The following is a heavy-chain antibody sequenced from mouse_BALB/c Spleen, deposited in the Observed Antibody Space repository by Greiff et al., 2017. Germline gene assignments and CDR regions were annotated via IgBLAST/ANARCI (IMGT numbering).Heavy chain of an antibody. V-gene: IGHV5-6*03. Sequence: EVMLVESGGGLVKPGGSLKLSCAASGFTFSSYGMSWVRQTPDKRLEWVATISSGGSYTYYPDSVKGRFTISRDNAKNTLYLQMSSLKSEDTAMYYCARQGGYDYFDYWGQGTTLTVSS. J-gene: IGHJ2*01. CDR1: GFTFSSYG. D-gene: IGHD2-2*01. CDR3: ARQGGYDYFDY. CDR2: ISSGGSYT.